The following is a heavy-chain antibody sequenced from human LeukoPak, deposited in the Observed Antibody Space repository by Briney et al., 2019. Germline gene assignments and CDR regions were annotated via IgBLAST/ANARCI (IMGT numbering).Heavy chain of an antibody. CDR1: RFTFSSYG. Sequence: QAGGSLRLSCAASRFTFSSYGMHWLSQNPGKWRAWVAFIRHDGSYQQYADSVKGRFTVSRDNFKDTVYLQMNSLRTEDTAVYYCAKNRDSSDYPRDFDYWGQGTLVTVSS. CDR2: IRHDGSYQ. D-gene: IGHD3-22*01. CDR3: AKNRDSSDYPRDFDY. J-gene: IGHJ4*02. V-gene: IGHV3-30*02.